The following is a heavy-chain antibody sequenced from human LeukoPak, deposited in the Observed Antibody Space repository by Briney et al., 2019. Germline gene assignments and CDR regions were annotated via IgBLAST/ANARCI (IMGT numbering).Heavy chain of an antibody. D-gene: IGHD3-22*01. V-gene: IGHV3-64D*06. Sequence: GGSLRLSCSASGFTFNTYAMHWVSQAPGKGLEHVSAISTNGDSTHYADSVKGRFTVSRDNSKNTLYLQMTSLRAEDTAVYSCVRSSGYYSFDAFAIWGQGTMVTVSS. CDR1: GFTFNTYA. J-gene: IGHJ3*02. CDR3: VRSSGYYSFDAFAI. CDR2: ISTNGDST.